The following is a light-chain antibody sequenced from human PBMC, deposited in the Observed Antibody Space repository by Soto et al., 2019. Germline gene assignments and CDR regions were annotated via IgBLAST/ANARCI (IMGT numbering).Light chain of an antibody. Sequence: DIQMTQSPSTLSASVGDRVTITCRASQSIGSWLAWYLQKPGKAPKLLIYDVSVLQSGVPSRFSGSGSGTELTLTISSLQPDVFATYYCQQYNDSPFTFGPGTKVDIK. V-gene: IGKV1-5*01. CDR3: QQYNDSPFT. J-gene: IGKJ3*01. CDR1: QSIGSW. CDR2: DVS.